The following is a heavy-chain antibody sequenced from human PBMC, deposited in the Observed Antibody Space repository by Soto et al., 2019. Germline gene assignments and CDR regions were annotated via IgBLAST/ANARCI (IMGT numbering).Heavy chain of an antibody. Sequence: EVQLVESGGGLIQPGGSLRPSGAAPGLTVSSNYLTGVRQAPGKGLEWVSVIYSGGSTYYADSVKGRFTISRDNSKNTLYLQMNSLRAEDTAVYYCARDRVESGYPEYFQHWGQGTLVTVSS. D-gene: IGHD3-22*01. CDR3: ARDRVESGYPEYFQH. V-gene: IGHV3-53*01. J-gene: IGHJ1*01. CDR1: GLTVSSNY. CDR2: IYSGGST.